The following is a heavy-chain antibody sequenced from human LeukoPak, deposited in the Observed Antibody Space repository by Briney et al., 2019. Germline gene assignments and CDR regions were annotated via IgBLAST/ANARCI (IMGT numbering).Heavy chain of an antibody. CDR1: GGSISSSSYY. V-gene: IGHV4-39*07. Sequence: SETLSLTCTVSGGSISSSSYYWGWIRQPPGKGLEWIGSIYYSGSTYYNPSLKSRVTISVDTSKNQFSLKLSSVTAADTAVYYCARGYSSSWYRNYYFDYWGQGTLVTVSS. CDR2: IYYSGST. CDR3: ARGYSSSWYRNYYFDY. J-gene: IGHJ4*02. D-gene: IGHD6-13*01.